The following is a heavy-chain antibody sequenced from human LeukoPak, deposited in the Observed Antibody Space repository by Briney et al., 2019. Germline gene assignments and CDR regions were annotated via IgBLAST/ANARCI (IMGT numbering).Heavy chain of an antibody. J-gene: IGHJ5*02. Sequence: GGSLRLSCAASGFTFSSYSMNWVRQAPGKGLEWVSSISSSSSHIYYEDSGKGRFTISRDNAKNSLYLQMNSLRAEDTAVYYCAIDRPYSSLNPHWFDPWGQGTRVTVPS. CDR2: ISSSSSHI. D-gene: IGHD6-13*01. V-gene: IGHV3-21*01. CDR1: GFTFSSYS. CDR3: AIDRPYSSLNPHWFDP.